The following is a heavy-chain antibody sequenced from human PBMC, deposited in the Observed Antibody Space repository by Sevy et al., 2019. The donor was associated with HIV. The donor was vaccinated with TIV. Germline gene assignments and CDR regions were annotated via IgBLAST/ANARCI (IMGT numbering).Heavy chain of an antibody. J-gene: IGHJ4*02. CDR3: ARGLGVAAAGAEATPFDY. V-gene: IGHV4-34*01. Sequence: SETLSLTCAVYGGSFSGYYWSWIRQPPGKGLEWIGEINHSGSTNYNPSLKSRVTISVATSKNQFSLKLSSVTAADTAVYYCARGLGVAAAGAEATPFDYWGQGTLVTVSS. CDR2: INHSGST. D-gene: IGHD6-13*01. CDR1: GGSFSGYY.